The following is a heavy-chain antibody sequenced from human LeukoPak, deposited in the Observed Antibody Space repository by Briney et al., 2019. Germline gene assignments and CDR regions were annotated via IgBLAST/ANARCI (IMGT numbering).Heavy chain of an antibody. V-gene: IGHV3-49*04. CDR2: IRSKPYGGTT. D-gene: IGHD3-10*01. J-gene: IGHJ4*02. CDR3: TRLERGSGKYYTPGY. CDR1: GFTFGDYA. Sequence: PGRSLTLSCTASGFTFGDYAMSWVRQAPGKGLEWVGFIRSKPYGGTTEYAASMKDRFTISRDDSKSIAHLQMHSLKSEDTAVYYCTRLERGSGKYYTPGYWGQGTLVTVSS.